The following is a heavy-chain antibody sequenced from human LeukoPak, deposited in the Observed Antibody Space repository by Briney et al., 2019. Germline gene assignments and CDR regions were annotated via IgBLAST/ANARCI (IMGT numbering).Heavy chain of an antibody. D-gene: IGHD2-21*02. CDR3: AREGIVVVAATITFDY. CDR2: ISSSGSTI. V-gene: IGHV3-11*01. Sequence: GGSLRLSCAASGFTFSDYYMSWIRQAPGKGLEWVSYISSSGSTIYYADSVKGRFTISRDNAKNSLYLQMNSLRAEDTAVYYCAREGIVVVAATITFDYWGQGTLVTVSS. J-gene: IGHJ4*02. CDR1: GFTFSDYY.